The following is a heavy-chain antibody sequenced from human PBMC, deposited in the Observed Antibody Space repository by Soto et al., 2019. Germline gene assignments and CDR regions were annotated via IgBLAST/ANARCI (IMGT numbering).Heavy chain of an antibody. Sequence: GGSLRLSCAASGFTFSSYAMSWVRQAPGKGLEWVSAISGSGGSTYYADSVKGRFTISRDNSKNTLYLQMNSLRAEDTAVYYCASLEELTYYYGSGSYSSFDYWGQGTLVTVSS. CDR2: ISGSGGST. CDR3: ASLEELTYYYGSGSYSSFDY. D-gene: IGHD3-10*01. V-gene: IGHV3-23*01. CDR1: GFTFSSYA. J-gene: IGHJ4*02.